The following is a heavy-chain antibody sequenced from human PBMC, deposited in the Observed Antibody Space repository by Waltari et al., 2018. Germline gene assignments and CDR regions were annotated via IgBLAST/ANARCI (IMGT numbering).Heavy chain of an antibody. CDR1: GITFNNNG. J-gene: IGHJ4*02. Sequence: EVQLLESGGDLVQPGGYLRLSCAASGITFNNNGLYCVRQDPGRGLEWVSGLSENSDDIRYADSVKGRFTVSRDNSKHTHDLQRNSLRVEDTAVYYCARLAVRGAYGGWDYWGQGTLVTVSS. D-gene: IGHD3-16*01. CDR2: LSENSDDI. CDR3: ARLAVRGAYGGWDY. V-gene: IGHV3-23*01.